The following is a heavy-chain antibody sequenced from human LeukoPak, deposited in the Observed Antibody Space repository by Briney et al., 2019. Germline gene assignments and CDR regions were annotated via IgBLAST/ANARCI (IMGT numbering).Heavy chain of an antibody. V-gene: IGHV4-34*01. CDR2: INHSGST. CDR1: GGSFSGYY. Sequence: SETLSLTCAVYGGSFSGYYWSWIRQPPGKGLEWIGEINHSGSTNYNPSLKSRVTISVDTSKNQFSLKLSSVTAADTAVYYCARGSGPQGYYSDYWGQGTLVTVSS. CDR3: ARGSGPQGYYSDY. J-gene: IGHJ4*02.